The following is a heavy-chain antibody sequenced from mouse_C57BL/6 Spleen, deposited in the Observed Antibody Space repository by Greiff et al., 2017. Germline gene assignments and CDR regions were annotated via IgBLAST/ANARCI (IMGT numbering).Heavy chain of an antibody. V-gene: IGHV5-16*01. J-gene: IGHJ4*01. CDR1: GFTFSDYY. CDR2: INYDGSST. CDR3: ARVTGDYYGSSYAMDY. Sequence: EVKLMESEGGLVQPGSSMKLSCTASGFTFSDYYMAWVRQVPEKGLEWVANINYDGSSTYYLDSLKSRFIISRDNAKNILYLQMSSLKSEDTATYYCARVTGDYYGSSYAMDYWGQGTSVTVSS. D-gene: IGHD1-1*01.